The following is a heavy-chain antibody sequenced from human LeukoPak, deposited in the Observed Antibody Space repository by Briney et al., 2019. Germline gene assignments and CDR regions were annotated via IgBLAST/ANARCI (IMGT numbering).Heavy chain of an antibody. V-gene: IGHV3-21*01. D-gene: IGHD5-12*01. CDR2: IGNSGRYI. J-gene: IGHJ3*02. CDR1: GFTLNNYA. CDR3: AGYSGYDGGAFDI. Sequence: GSLRLSCAASGFTLNNYAMNWVRQAPGKGLEWVSTIGNSGRYINYVASVKGRFTISRDNAKNSVYLHMSSLRAEDTAHYYCAGYSGYDGGAFDIWGQGTMVTVSS.